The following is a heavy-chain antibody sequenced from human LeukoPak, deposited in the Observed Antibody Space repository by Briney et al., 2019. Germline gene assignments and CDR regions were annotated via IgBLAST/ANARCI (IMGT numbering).Heavy chain of an antibody. CDR1: GFTFSDYY. CDR3: ARVSGVLFYSMDV. J-gene: IGHJ6*02. CDR2: ISGRGSPI. D-gene: IGHD2-21*01. Sequence: GGSLRLSCAASGFTFSDYYMSWIRQAPGKGLEWISYISGRGSPIYYADSVKGRFTISRDNAKNSLFLQMNSLRAEDTAVYYCARVSGVLFYSMDVWGQGTTVTVSS. V-gene: IGHV3-11*01.